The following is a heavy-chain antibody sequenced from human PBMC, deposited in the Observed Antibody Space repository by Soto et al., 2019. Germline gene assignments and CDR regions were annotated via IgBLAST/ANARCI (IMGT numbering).Heavy chain of an antibody. CDR3: ARDQSPSSGFNWFDP. V-gene: IGHV3-21*01. Sequence: PGGSLRLSCAASGFTFSSYSMNWVRQAPGKGLEWVSSISSSSSYIYYADSVKGRFTIPRDNAKNSLYLQMNSLRAEDTAVYYCARDQSPSSGFNWFDPWGQGTLVTVSS. J-gene: IGHJ5*02. CDR2: ISSSSSYI. CDR1: GFTFSSYS. D-gene: IGHD6-19*01.